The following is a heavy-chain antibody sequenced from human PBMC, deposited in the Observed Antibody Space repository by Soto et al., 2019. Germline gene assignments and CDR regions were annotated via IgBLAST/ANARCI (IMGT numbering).Heavy chain of an antibody. V-gene: IGHV4-34*01. CDR1: GGSFSGYY. CDR2: INHSGST. J-gene: IGHJ6*02. CDR3: ARKPYYYYYYGMDV. Sequence: PSETLSLTCAVYGGSFSGYYCSWIRQPPWKGLEWIGEINHSGSTNYNPSLKSRVTISVDTSKNQFSLKLSSVTAADTAVYYCARKPYYYYYYGMDVGGQGTKV.